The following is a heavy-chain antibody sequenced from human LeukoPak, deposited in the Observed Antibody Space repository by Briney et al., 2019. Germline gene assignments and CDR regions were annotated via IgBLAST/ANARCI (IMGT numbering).Heavy chain of an antibody. CDR3: ARTSHSSSWYDYFDY. J-gene: IGHJ4*02. D-gene: IGHD6-13*01. CDR2: IIPIFGTA. Sequence: SVKVSCKASGYTFTSYYMHWVRQAPGQGLEWMGGIIPIFGTANYAQKFQGRVTITADESTSTAYMELSSLRSEDTAVYYCARTSHSSSWYDYFDYWGQGTLVTVSS. CDR1: GYTFTSYY. V-gene: IGHV1-69*13.